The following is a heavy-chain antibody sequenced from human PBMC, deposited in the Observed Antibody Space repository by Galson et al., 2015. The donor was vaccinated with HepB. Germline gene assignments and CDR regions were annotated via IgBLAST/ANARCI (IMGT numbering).Heavy chain of an antibody. CDR3: ARVVVPAAIYYYMDV. CDR2: ISAYNGNT. V-gene: IGHV1-18*01. J-gene: IGHJ6*03. CDR1: GYTFTSYG. D-gene: IGHD2-2*01. Sequence: SVKVSCKASGYTFTSYGISWVRQAPGQGLEWMGWISAYNGNTNYAQKLQGRVTMTTDTSTSTAYMELRSLRSDDTAVYYCARVVVPAAIYYYMDVWGKGTTVTVSS.